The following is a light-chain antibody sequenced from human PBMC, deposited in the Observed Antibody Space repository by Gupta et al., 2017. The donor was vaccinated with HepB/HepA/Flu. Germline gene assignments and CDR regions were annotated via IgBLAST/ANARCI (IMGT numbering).Light chain of an antibody. Sequence: SYELTQPLSVSVALGRTARLTCGGNNIGNKNVHWYHQKPGQATVMVIYRDTNRPSRIPERFSGSNSGNTATLTITRAQAGDEADYDCQVWDSNTEIFGTGTKLTVL. V-gene: IGLV3-9*01. CDR3: QVWDSNTEI. CDR2: RDT. CDR1: NIGNKN. J-gene: IGLJ1*01.